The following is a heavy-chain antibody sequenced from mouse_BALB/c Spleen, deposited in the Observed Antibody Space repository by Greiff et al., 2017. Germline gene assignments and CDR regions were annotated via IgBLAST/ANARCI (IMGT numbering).Heavy chain of an antibody. D-gene: IGHD2-3*01. Sequence: EVQRVESGPGLVKPSQSLSLTCSVTGYSITSGYYWNWIRQFPGNKLEWMGYISYDGSNNYNPSLKNRISITRDTSKNQFFLKLNSVTTEDTATYYCARVGFYDGYYEGYFDVWGAGTTVTVSS. CDR1: GYSITSGYY. V-gene: IGHV3-6*02. J-gene: IGHJ1*01. CDR3: ARVGFYDGYYEGYFDV. CDR2: ISYDGSN.